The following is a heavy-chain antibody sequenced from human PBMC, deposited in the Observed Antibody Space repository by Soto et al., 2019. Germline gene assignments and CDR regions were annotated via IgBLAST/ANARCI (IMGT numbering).Heavy chain of an antibody. CDR2: ISGNGGST. Sequence: EVQLVESGGGLVQPGGSLRLSCAASGFTFSSYAMHWVRQAPGKGLEYVSAISGNGGSTYYANSVKGRFTISRDNSKNTLYLQMGSLRAEDMAVYYCASGRSSGWETLDYCGQGTLVTVSS. J-gene: IGHJ4*02. CDR3: ASGRSSGWETLDY. CDR1: GFTFSSYA. V-gene: IGHV3-64*01. D-gene: IGHD6-19*01.